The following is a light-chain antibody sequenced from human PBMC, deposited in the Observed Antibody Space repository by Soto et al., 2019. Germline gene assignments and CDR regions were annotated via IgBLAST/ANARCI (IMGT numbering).Light chain of an antibody. V-gene: IGKV3-20*01. J-gene: IGKJ2*01. CDR2: GSS. Sequence: IVLTQSPATLSVSPGDRVTLTCRASQSISSTYLSWYQQKPGQAHSLLIYGSSIRATGIPDRFSGSGCATYFPLTISRLEPEDFAVYYCQQYGSSPFFGQGTKLEIK. CDR3: QQYGSSPF. CDR1: QSISSTY.